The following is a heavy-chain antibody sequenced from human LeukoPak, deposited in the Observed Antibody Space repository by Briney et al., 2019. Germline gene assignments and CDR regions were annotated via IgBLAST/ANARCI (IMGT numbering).Heavy chain of an antibody. CDR3: ARVLPGSGSYDY. CDR1: GFSFSTSD. D-gene: IGHD3-10*01. V-gene: IGHV3-13*04. J-gene: IGHJ4*02. CDR2: IGTVGDT. Sequence: GGSLRLSCAASGFSFSTSDMHWVRQSTGKGLEWVSAIGTVGDTYYAASVRGRFTISREDDKSSLHLQMNNLRVGDTAVYYCARVLPGSGSYDYWGQGTLVSVSS.